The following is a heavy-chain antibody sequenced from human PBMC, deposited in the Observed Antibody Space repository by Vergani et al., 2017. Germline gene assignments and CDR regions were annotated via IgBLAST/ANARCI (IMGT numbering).Heavy chain of an antibody. Sequence: QVQLQESGPGLVKPSQTLSLTCPVSGGSISSGDYYWSWIRQPPGKGLEWIGYIYYSGSTYYNPSLKSRGTISVDTSKNQFSLKLSSVTAADTAVYYCARSVVGAGEYFDYWGQGSLVSVSS. CDR2: IYYSGST. J-gene: IGHJ4*02. CDR1: GGSISSGDYY. CDR3: ARSVVGAGEYFDY. V-gene: IGHV4-30-4*01. D-gene: IGHD1-26*01.